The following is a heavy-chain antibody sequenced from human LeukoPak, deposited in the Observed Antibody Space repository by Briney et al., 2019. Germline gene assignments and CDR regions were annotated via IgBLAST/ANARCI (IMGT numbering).Heavy chain of an antibody. CDR3: ARGGGGGGGY. J-gene: IGHJ4*02. D-gene: IGHD2-21*01. Sequence: SETLSLTCTVSGGSISNYYWTWIRQPPGKGLEWIGYLYNSGSTSYNPSLKSRVTISVDTSKNQFSLKLTSVTAADPAVYYCARGGGGGGGYWGQGTLVTVSS. V-gene: IGHV4-59*01. CDR2: LYNSGST. CDR1: GGSISNYY.